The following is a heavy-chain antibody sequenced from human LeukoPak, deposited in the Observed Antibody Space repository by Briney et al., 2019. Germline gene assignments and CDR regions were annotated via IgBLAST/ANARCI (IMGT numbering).Heavy chain of an antibody. CDR3: ARDISDDSSGYSAFDI. D-gene: IGHD3-22*01. V-gene: IGHV3-20*01. CDR2: INRNGGST. CDR1: GFTFDDYG. J-gene: IGHJ3*02. Sequence: GGSLRLSCAASGFTFDDYGMSWVRQAPGKGLEWVSGINRNGGSTGYADSVKGRFTISRDNAKNSLYLQMNSLRGEDTALYHCARDISDDSSGYSAFDIWGQGTMVTVSS.